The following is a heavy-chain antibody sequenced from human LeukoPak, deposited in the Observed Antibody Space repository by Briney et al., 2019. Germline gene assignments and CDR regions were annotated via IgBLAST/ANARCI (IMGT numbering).Heavy chain of an antibody. D-gene: IGHD3-10*01. J-gene: IGHJ5*02. CDR3: ARGSYYGSGRPSNWFDP. V-gene: IGHV1-18*01. CDR2: ISAYNGNT. CDR1: GYTFTSYG. Sequence: GASVKVSCKASGYTFTSYGISWVRQAPGQGLEWMGWISAYNGNTNYARKLQGRVTMTTDTSTSTAYMELRSLRSDDTAVYYCARGSYYGSGRPSNWFDPWGQGTLVTVSS.